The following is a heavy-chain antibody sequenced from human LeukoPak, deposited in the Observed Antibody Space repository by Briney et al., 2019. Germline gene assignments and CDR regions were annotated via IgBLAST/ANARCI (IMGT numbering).Heavy chain of an antibody. CDR1: GGSFSSGSYY. J-gene: IGHJ4*02. CDR3: ARRGSDWAFHQSDY. V-gene: IGHV4-61*02. CDR2: IYTSGST. D-gene: IGHD2-21*01. Sequence: SQTLSLTCTVSGGSFSSGSYYWSWIRQPAGKGLEWIGRIYTSGSTNYNPSLKSRVTISVDTSKNQFSLKLSSVTAADTAVYYSARRGSDWAFHQSDYRGQGTLVTVSS.